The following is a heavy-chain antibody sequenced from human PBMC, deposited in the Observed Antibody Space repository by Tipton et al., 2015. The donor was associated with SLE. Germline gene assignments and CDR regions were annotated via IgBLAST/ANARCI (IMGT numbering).Heavy chain of an antibody. CDR2: INHSGST. D-gene: IGHD4-17*01. V-gene: IGHV4-34*01. CDR3: ARRTVTLLRDFDL. Sequence: LRLSCAVYGGSFSGYYWSWIRQPPGKGLEWIGEINHSGSTNYNPSLKSRVTISVDTSKNQFSLKLSSVTAADTAVYYCARRTVTLLRDFDLWGRGTLVTVSS. J-gene: IGHJ2*01. CDR1: GGSFSGYY.